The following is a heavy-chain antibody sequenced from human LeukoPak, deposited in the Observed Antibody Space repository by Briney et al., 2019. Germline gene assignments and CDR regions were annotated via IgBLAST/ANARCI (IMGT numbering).Heavy chain of an antibody. J-gene: IGHJ4*02. CDR1: GFTFSSYS. CDR3: ARSTESGSPFDY. Sequence: PGGSLRLSCAASGFTFSSYSMNWVRQAPGKGLEWVSSISSSSSYIYYADSVKGRFTISRDNAKNSLYLQMNSLRAEDTAVYYCARSTESGSPFDYWGQGTLVTVSS. CDR2: ISSSSSYI. D-gene: IGHD2-2*01. V-gene: IGHV3-21*01.